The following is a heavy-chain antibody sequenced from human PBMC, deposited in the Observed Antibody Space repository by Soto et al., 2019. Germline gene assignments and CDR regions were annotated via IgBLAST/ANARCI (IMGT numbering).Heavy chain of an antibody. CDR1: GGSISSSSYY. D-gene: IGHD6-19*01. J-gene: IGHJ4*02. CDR3: ARLSSGWSPFFDY. CDR2: IYYSGST. Sequence: QLQLQESGPGLVKPSETLSLTCTVSGGSISSSSYYWGWIRQPPGKGLEWIGSIYYSGSTYYKPSLKSRVTISVDTSKNQFSLKLSSVTAADTAVYYCARLSSGWSPFFDYWGQGTLVTVSS. V-gene: IGHV4-39*01.